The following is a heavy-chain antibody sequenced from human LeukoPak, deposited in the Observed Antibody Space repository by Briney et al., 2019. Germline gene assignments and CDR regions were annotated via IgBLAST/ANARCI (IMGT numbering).Heavy chain of an antibody. CDR3: AHYGDYRFMYYFDH. D-gene: IGHD4-17*01. V-gene: IGHV2-5*02. CDR2: IYWDDNK. J-gene: IGHJ4*02. CDR1: GLSLSTSGVG. Sequence: SGPTLVKPTQTLTLTCTFSGLSLSTSGVGVGWIRQPPGKALEWLALIYWDDNKPYSPSLKSRLTITKDTSKNQVVLTMTNMDPVDTATYYCAHYGDYRFMYYFDHWGQGTLVTVSS.